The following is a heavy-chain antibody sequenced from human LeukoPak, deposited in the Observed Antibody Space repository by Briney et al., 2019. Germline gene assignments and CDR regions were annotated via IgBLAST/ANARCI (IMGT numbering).Heavy chain of an antibody. Sequence: ASVKVSCKASGYTFTGYYMHWVRQAPGQGLEWMGWINPNSGGTNYAQKFQGRVTMTRDTSIGTAYMELSRLRSDDTAVYYCARGDYDSSGYAFDIWGQGTMVTVSS. CDR1: GYTFTGYY. CDR3: ARGDYDSSGYAFDI. CDR2: INPNSGGT. J-gene: IGHJ3*02. V-gene: IGHV1-2*02. D-gene: IGHD3-22*01.